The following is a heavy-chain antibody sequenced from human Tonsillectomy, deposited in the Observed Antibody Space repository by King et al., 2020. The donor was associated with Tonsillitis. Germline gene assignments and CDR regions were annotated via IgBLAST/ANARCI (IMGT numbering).Heavy chain of an antibody. CDR3: ITGGVRTADY. V-gene: IGHV3-72*01. J-gene: IGHJ4*01. CDR1: GFTFSDHY. CDR2: IRNRADSYTT. D-gene: IGHD3-16*01. Sequence: VKLVESGGGLVQPGGSLRLSCAASGFTFSDHYMDWGRQAPGKGLEWVGRIRNRADSYTTEYAASVKVRFTISRDDSKNSLYLQMNSLETEDMSVYYCITGGVRTADYWGHGTLVTVSS.